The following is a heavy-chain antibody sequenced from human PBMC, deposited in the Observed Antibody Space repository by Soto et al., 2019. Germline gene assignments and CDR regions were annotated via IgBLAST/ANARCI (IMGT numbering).Heavy chain of an antibody. CDR1: GYSFTSYW. CDR2: IYPGDSDT. V-gene: IGHV5-51*01. D-gene: IGHD6-13*01. J-gene: IGHJ5*02. CDR3: ATHGWIAAAGKGRGNWLDP. Sequence: EVQLVQSGAEVKKPGESLKISCKGSGYSFTSYWICWVRQMPGKGLEWMGIIYPGDSDTRYSPSFQGQVTISADKSISTAYLQWSSLQASDTAMYYCATHGWIAAAGKGRGNWLDPWGQGTLVTVSS.